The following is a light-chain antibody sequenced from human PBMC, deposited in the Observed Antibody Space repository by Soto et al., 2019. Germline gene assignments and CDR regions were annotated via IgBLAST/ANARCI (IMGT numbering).Light chain of an antibody. CDR2: EVN. J-gene: IGLJ1*01. CDR1: SSDVDGYNY. V-gene: IGLV2-8*01. CDR3: SSYAGSSNV. Sequence: QSALTQPPSASGSPGQSVAISCTGTSSDVDGYNYVSWYQQHPGKAPKLMIYEVNKRPSGVPDRFSGSKSGNPASLTVSGLQAEDEADYYCSSYAGSSNVFGTGTKLTVL.